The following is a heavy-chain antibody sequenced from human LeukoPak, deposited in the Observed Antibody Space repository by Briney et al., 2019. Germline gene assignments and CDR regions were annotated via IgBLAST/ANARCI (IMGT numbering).Heavy chain of an antibody. D-gene: IGHD3-10*01. CDR3: AKCYGSGRGGPGGLTFDY. Sequence: WASVKVSCKASGYTFTSYDINWVRQATGQGLEWMGWMNPNSDNTGYAQKFQGRVTMTRNTSISTAYMELSSLRSEDTAVYYCAKCYGSGRGGPGGLTFDYWGQGTLVTVSS. CDR1: GYTFTSYD. J-gene: IGHJ4*02. V-gene: IGHV1-8*01. CDR2: MNPNSDNT.